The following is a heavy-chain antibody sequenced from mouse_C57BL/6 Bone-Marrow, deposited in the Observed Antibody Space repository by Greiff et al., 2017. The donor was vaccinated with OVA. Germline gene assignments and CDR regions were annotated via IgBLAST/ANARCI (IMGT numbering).Heavy chain of an antibody. Sequence: DVHLVESGGGLVKPGGSLKLSCAASGFTFSSYAMSWVRQTPEKRLEWVATISDGGSYTYYPDNVKGRFTISRDNAKNNLYLQMSHLKSEDTAMYYCARERDYAWFAYWGQGTLVTVSA. J-gene: IGHJ3*01. D-gene: IGHD2-4*01. CDR1: GFTFSSYA. CDR2: ISDGGSYT. CDR3: ARERDYAWFAY. V-gene: IGHV5-4*01.